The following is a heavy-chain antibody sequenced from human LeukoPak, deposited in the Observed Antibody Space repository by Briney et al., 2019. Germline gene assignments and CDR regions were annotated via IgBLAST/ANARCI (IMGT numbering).Heavy chain of an antibody. CDR2: INVDGSDT. Sequence: PGGSLRLSCAASGFTFSNHWMNWVRQAPGKGLKWVSHINVDGSDTDYADSVKGRFTISRDNARNTLYLQMNSLRAEDTAVYYCVRDGSDPPPFDLWGQGNLVTVSS. CDR1: GFTFSNHW. CDR3: VRDGSDPPPFDL. V-gene: IGHV3-74*01. D-gene: IGHD2-2*03. J-gene: IGHJ5*02.